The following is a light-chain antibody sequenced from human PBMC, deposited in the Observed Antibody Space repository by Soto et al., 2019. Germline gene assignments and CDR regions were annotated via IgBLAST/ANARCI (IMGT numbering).Light chain of an antibody. J-gene: IGLJ2*01. Sequence: QSVLTQPPSTSGTPGQRVTISCSGSSSNVGINSVNWYQQFPGTAPRLLSYTNDQRPSGVLGRYTGSKSGSSASLAISGLQSEDEVDYYRAAWDVSLYGLLFGGGTQLTV. CDR3: AAWDVSLYGLL. CDR2: TND. CDR1: SSNVGINS. V-gene: IGLV1-44*01.